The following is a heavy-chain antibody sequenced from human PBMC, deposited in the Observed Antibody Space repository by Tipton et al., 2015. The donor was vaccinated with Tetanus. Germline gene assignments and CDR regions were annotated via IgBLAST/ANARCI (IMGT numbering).Heavy chain of an antibody. CDR2: ISYSGST. CDR3: ARATSTGPAYNWFDP. V-gene: IGHV4-61*01. J-gene: IGHJ5*02. Sequence: TLSLTCSVSGGSVNSGTYYWSWIRQPPGKGLEWLAYISYSGSTNSNYALKSRITISRDTSKNQISLKLTSVTAADMAVYYCARATSTGPAYNWFDPWGQGTLVTVSS. D-gene: IGHD2-8*02. CDR1: GGSVNSGTYY.